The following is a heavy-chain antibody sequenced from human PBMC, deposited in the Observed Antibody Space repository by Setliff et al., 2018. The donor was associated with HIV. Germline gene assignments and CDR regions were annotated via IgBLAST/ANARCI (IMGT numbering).Heavy chain of an antibody. CDR2: ILDKANNYAT. Sequence: GGSLRLSCAASGFTFSGSAMHWVRQASGKGLEWVGRILDKANNYATAYAASLEGRFTISRDDSKNTAYLQMSSLKTEDTAVYYCTTWQAGNDYWGQGTLVTVSS. D-gene: IGHD6-13*01. CDR1: GFTFSGSA. V-gene: IGHV3-73*01. J-gene: IGHJ4*02. CDR3: TTWQAGNDY.